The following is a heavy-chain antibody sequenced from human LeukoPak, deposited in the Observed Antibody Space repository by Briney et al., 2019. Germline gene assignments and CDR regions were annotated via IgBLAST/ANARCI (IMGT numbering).Heavy chain of an antibody. D-gene: IGHD6-13*01. J-gene: IGHJ5*02. V-gene: IGHV3-30-3*01. Sequence: GGSLRLSCAASGFTFSSYAMHWVRQAPGKGLEWVAVISYDGSNKYYADSVKGRFTISRDNSKNTLYLQMNSLRAEDTAVYYCAKDPERSSSWYEGHTWGQGTLVTVSS. CDR2: ISYDGSNK. CDR3: AKDPERSSSWYEGHT. CDR1: GFTFSSYA.